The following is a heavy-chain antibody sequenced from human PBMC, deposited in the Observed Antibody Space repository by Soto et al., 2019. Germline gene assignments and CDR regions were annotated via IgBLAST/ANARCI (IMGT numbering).Heavy chain of an antibody. CDR1: GSTFSTYA. V-gene: IGHV3-23*01. CDR2: ISGSGGST. CDR3: AKEAVVVPAAGDWFDP. J-gene: IGHJ5*02. Sequence: EVQLLESGGGLVQLGGSLRLSCAASGSTFSTYAMSWVRRVPGRGLEWVSAISGSGGSTYYSDSVKGRFTISRDTSKNTLYLQMNSLRAEDTAIYYCAKEAVVVPAAGDWFDPWGQGTLVTVSS. D-gene: IGHD2-2*01.